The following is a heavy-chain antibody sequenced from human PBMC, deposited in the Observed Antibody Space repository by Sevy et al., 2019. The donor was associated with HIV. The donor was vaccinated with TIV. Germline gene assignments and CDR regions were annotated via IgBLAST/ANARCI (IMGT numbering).Heavy chain of an antibody. D-gene: IGHD3-3*01. CDR3: ARDRPYDFWSGYYGGGFDAFDI. Sequence: ASVKVSCKASGYTFTSYGISWVRQAPGQGLEWMGWISANNGNTNYAQKLQGRVTITTDTSTSTAYMELRSLRSDDTAVYYCARDRPYDFWSGYYGGGFDAFDIWGQGTMVTVSS. CDR1: GYTFTSYG. V-gene: IGHV1-18*01. J-gene: IGHJ3*02. CDR2: ISANNGNT.